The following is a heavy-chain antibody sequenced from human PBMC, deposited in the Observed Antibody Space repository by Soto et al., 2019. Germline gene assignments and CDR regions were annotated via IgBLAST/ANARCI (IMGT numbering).Heavy chain of an antibody. J-gene: IGHJ6*02. CDR1: GFSFTSSA. CDR3: AADLAVAGPYYYYYGMDV. V-gene: IGHV1-58*01. D-gene: IGHD6-19*01. CDR2: IVVGSGNT. Sequence: GASVAVSCTDSGFSFTSSAVQGVQQARGQRLEGIGWIVVGSGNTNYAQKFQERVTITRDMSTSTAYMELSSLRSEDTAVYYCAADLAVAGPYYYYYGMDVWGQGTTVTVSS.